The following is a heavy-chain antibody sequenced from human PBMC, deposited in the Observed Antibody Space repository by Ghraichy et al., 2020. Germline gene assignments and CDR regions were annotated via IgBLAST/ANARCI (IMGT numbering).Heavy chain of an antibody. CDR3: AKGQHQLVFGAS. Sequence: GGSLRLSCAVSGFTFSSYAMSWVRQAPGKGLEWVSTISDSGGNTYYADSVKGRFTISRDNSKNTLYLQMSSLRAEDTTIYYCAKGQHQLVFGASWGQGTMVTVSS. V-gene: IGHV3-23*01. CDR1: GFTFSSYA. J-gene: IGHJ3*01. CDR2: ISDSGGNT. D-gene: IGHD6-13*01.